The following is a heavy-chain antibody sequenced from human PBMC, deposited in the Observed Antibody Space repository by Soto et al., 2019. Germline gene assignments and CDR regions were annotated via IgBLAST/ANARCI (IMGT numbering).Heavy chain of an antibody. J-gene: IGHJ4*02. D-gene: IGHD5-12*01. CDR1: GGSITSFH. V-gene: IGHV4-59*01. CDR3: ARNSDYDLGSGYCFDY. CDR2: IYSSGST. Sequence: LSLTCTVSGGSITSFHLSWIRQPPGKGLEWIGYIYSSGSTIYNPSLKSRVTISVDTSKNQFSLKLSSVTAADTAVYYCARNSDYDLGSGYCFDYWGQGTLVTVSS.